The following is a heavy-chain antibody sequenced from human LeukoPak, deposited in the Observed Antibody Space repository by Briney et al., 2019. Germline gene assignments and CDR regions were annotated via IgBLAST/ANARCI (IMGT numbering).Heavy chain of an antibody. CDR2: IYHSGST. V-gene: IGHV4-38-2*02. Sequence: SETLSLTCTVSGYSISSGYYWGWIRQPPGKGLEWIGSIYHSGSTYCNPSFKSRVTISVDTSKNQFSQKLSSVTAADTAVYYCAWSSYDILTGYSYMDVWGKGTTVTVSS. D-gene: IGHD3-9*01. J-gene: IGHJ6*03. CDR3: AWSSYDILTGYSYMDV. CDR1: GYSISSGYY.